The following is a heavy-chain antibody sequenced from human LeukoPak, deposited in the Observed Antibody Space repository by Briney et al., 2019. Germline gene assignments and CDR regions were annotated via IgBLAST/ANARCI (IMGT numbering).Heavy chain of an antibody. CDR2: ISGSGGST. J-gene: IGHJ4*02. V-gene: IGHV3-23*01. D-gene: IGHD5-18*01. CDR3: AKMGYGPTLNFDY. Sequence: AGSLRLTCAASGLTFSSYALSWVRQAPGKGLEWVSAISGSGGSTYYADSVKGRFTISRDNSKTPLYLQMNRLSAEDTAVYCCAKMGYGPTLNFDYWGQGTLVTVSS. CDR1: GLTFSSYA.